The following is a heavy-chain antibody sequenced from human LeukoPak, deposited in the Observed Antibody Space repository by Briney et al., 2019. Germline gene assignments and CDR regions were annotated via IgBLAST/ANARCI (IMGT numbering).Heavy chain of an antibody. CDR3: AKDRYGYFDY. V-gene: IGHV3-30*18. Sequence: TGGSLRLSCAASGFTFSSYGMHWVRQAPGKGLEWVAVISYDGSNKYYADSVKGRFTISRDNSKNTLYLQMNSLRAEDTAVYYCAKDRYGYFDYWGQGTLVTVSS. D-gene: IGHD5-18*01. CDR1: GFTFSSYG. CDR2: ISYDGSNK. J-gene: IGHJ4*02.